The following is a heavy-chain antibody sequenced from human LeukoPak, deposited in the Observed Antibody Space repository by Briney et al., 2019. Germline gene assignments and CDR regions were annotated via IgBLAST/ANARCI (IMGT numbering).Heavy chain of an antibody. CDR3: ARAGIAAAGTRYYFDY. CDR1: GGTFSGYY. D-gene: IGHD6-13*01. Sequence: PSETLSLTCAVYGGTFSGYYWSWIRQPPGRGLEWIGEIYHSGSTNYNPSLKSRVTISVDKSKNQFSLKLSSVTAADTAVYYCARAGIAAAGTRYYFDYWGQGTLVTVSS. V-gene: IGHV4-34*01. CDR2: IYHSGST. J-gene: IGHJ4*02.